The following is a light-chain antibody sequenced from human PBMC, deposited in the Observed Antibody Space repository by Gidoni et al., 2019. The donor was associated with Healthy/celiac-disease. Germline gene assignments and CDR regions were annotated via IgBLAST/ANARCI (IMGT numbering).Light chain of an antibody. J-gene: IGKJ4*01. CDR3: QQYNNWPLT. Sequence: EIVMTQAQATLSASPGERATLTCRASQSVSSNVAWYQQKPGQAPRLLIYGASTRATGIPARFSGRGSGTEFTLTISSLQSEDFAVYYCQQYNNWPLTFGGGTKVEIK. CDR1: QSVSSN. V-gene: IGKV3-15*01. CDR2: GAS.